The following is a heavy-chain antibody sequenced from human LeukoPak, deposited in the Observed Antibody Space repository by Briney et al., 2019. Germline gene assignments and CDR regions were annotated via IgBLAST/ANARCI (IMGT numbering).Heavy chain of an antibody. V-gene: IGHV3-30-3*01. CDR1: GFTFSAYA. CDR3: ARVPSLFGY. CDR2: ISYDGSDE. J-gene: IGHJ4*02. D-gene: IGHD3-16*01. Sequence: TGGSLRLSCAASGFTFSAYAMHWVRQAPGRGLEWVAFISYDGSDEYYADSVKGRFTISRDNSKDTLFLEMNSLRPEDTAIYYCARVPSLFGYWGQGTLVTVSS.